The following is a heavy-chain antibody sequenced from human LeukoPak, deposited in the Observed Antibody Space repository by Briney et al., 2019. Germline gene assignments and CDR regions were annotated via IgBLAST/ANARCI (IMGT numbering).Heavy chain of an antibody. J-gene: IGHJ4*02. Sequence: ASVKVSCKASGYTFTSYGISWVRQAPGQGLEWMGWISAYNGNTNYAQKLQGRVTMTTDTSTSIAYMELRSLRSDDTAVYYCASNIAVAGFFDYWGQGTLVTVSS. V-gene: IGHV1-18*01. CDR1: GYTFTSYG. D-gene: IGHD6-19*01. CDR3: ASNIAVAGFFDY. CDR2: ISAYNGNT.